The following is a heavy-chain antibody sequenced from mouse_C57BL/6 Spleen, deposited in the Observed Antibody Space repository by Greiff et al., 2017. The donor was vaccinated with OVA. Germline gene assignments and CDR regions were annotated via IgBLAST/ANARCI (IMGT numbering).Heavy chain of an antibody. Sequence: EVQVVESGGDLVKPGGSLKLSCAASGFTFSSYGMSWVRQTPDKRLEWVATISSGGSYTYYPDSVKGRFTISRDNAKNTLYLQMSSLKSEDTAMYYCAREEEVSHYFDYWGQGTTLTVSS. CDR2: ISSGGSYT. CDR3: AREEEVSHYFDY. V-gene: IGHV5-6*01. D-gene: IGHD2-2*01. CDR1: GFTFSSYG. J-gene: IGHJ2*01.